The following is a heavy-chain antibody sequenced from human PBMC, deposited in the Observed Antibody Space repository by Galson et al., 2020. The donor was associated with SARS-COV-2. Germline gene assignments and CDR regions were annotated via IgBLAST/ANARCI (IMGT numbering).Heavy chain of an antibody. CDR3: ARGFVRYFDL. J-gene: IGHJ2*01. Sequence: GGSLRLSCAASGFTFTSYTMHWVRQAPGKGLEWVSSIISSGNFIHYADSVKGRFTISRDNAKNSLYLQMNNLRADDTAVYYCARGFVRYFDLWGRGTLVSVSS. CDR2: IISSGNFI. CDR1: GFTFTSYT. V-gene: IGHV3-21*01. D-gene: IGHD3-16*02.